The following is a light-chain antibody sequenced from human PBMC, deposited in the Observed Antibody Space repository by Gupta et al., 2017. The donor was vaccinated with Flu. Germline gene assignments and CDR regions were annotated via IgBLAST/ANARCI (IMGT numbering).Light chain of an antibody. Sequence: ERATLSCRASQSISNSLACYQQKPGHAPRILIDGASSRATGVPARFIGSGSGTEFTLTIIILQSEDFAVYYCQQYDNWPPITFGQGTRLEIK. CDR3: QQYDNWPPIT. CDR1: QSISNS. CDR2: GAS. V-gene: IGKV3-15*01. J-gene: IGKJ5*01.